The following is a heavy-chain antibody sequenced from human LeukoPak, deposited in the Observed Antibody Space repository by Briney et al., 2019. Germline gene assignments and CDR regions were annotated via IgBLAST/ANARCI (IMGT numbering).Heavy chain of an antibody. CDR3: AKDRNWGSGFDY. J-gene: IGHJ4*02. CDR2: ISGNGGST. Sequence: GGSLRLSCAASGFIVSTKYMSWVRQAPGKGLEWVSAISGNGGSTYYADSVKGRFTISRDNSKNTVNLQMNSLRVEDTAVYYCAKDRNWGSGFDYWGQGTLVTVPS. CDR1: GFIVSTKY. D-gene: IGHD7-27*01. V-gene: IGHV3-23*01.